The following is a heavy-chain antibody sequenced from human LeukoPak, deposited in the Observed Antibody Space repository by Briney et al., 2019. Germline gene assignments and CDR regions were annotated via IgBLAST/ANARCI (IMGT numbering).Heavy chain of an antibody. CDR1: GGSFSGYY. CDR2: INHSGST. V-gene: IGHV4-34*01. Sequence: PSETLSLTCAVYGGSFSGYYGSWIRQPPGKGLEWIGEINHSGSTNYNPSLKSRVTISVDTSKNQFSLKLSSVTAADTAVYYCARPRGYFDYWGQGTLVTVSS. J-gene: IGHJ4*02. CDR3: ARPRGYFDY.